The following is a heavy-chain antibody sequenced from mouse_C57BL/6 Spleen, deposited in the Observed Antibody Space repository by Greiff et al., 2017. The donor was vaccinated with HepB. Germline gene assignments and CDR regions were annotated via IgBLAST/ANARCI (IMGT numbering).Heavy chain of an antibody. J-gene: IGHJ2*01. CDR1: GYTFTTSW. D-gene: IGHD1-1*01. CDR3: ARYYYGRDY. V-gene: IGHV1-64*01. CDR2: IHPNNGST. Sequence: QVQLQQSGAELVKPGASVKLSCKASGYTFTTSWMHWVKQRPGQGLEWIGMIHPNNGSTKYNAKFKSKATLTVDKSSTTAYMQRSSLTSEDTAVYYCARYYYGRDYWGQGTTLTVSS.